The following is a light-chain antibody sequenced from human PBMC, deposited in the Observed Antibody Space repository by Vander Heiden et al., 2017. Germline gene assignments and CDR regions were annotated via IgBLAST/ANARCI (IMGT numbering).Light chain of an antibody. Sequence: DIQMTQSQSSLSASVGERVPITSRAGQGISSILAWYKQKPGKVPKLLIYDTSTLQSGVPSRFSGSGSGTDFTLTISSLQPEDFATYFCQNFNSSPRTFGQGTKVEIK. V-gene: IGKV1-27*01. J-gene: IGKJ1*01. CDR2: DTS. CDR3: QNFNSSPRT. CDR1: QGISSI.